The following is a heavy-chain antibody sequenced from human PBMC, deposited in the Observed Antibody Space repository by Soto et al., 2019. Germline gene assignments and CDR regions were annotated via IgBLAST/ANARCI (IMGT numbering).Heavy chain of an antibody. J-gene: IGHJ4*02. V-gene: IGHV4-34*01. CDR1: GGSFSGYY. D-gene: IGHD2-15*01. CDR2: INHSGST. Sequence: SETLSLTCAVYGGSFSGYYWSWIRQPPGKGLEWIGEINHSGSTNYNPSLKSRVTISVDTSKNQFSLKLSSVTAADTAVYYCARGALYCSGGSCYPGQFDYWGQGTLVTVSS. CDR3: ARGALYCSGGSCYPGQFDY.